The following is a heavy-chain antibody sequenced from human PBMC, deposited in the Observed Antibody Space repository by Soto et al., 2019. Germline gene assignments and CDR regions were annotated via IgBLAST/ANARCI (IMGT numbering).Heavy chain of an antibody. Sequence: SVKVSCKASGGTFSSYAISWVRQAPGQGLEWMGGIIPIFGTANYAQKFQGRVTITADESTSTAYMELSSLRSEDTAVYYCARAPNYDILTGYYGPRDYYYGMDVWGQGTTVTV. CDR2: IIPIFGTA. CDR1: GGTFSSYA. CDR3: ARAPNYDILTGYYGPRDYYYGMDV. V-gene: IGHV1-69*13. D-gene: IGHD3-9*01. J-gene: IGHJ6*02.